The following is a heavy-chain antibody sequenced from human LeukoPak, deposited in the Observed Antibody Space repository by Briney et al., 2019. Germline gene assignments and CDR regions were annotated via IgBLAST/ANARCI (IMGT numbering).Heavy chain of an antibody. J-gene: IGHJ4*02. V-gene: IGHV3-33*01. Sequence: GSLRLSCAGSGFTFGGYGLHWFRQTPGKGLEWVAVIAYDGSRAFYADSVKGRFTISRDNSKNTMSVQMDDLRAEDTAVYYCTRYNNDHFDYWGQGTLVTVSS. CDR2: IAYDGSRA. D-gene: IGHD1-14*01. CDR1: GFTFGGYG. CDR3: TRYNNDHFDY.